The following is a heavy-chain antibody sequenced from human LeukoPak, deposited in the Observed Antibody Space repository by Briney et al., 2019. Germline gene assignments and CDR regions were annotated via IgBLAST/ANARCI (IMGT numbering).Heavy chain of an antibody. J-gene: IGHJ4*02. CDR3: ARGGVGATNFDY. D-gene: IGHD1-26*01. CDR2: MNPNSGNT. Sequence: GVSVKVSCKASGYTFTGYYMHWVRQAPGQGLEWMGWMNPNSGNTGYAQKFQGRVAMTRNTSISTAYMELSSLRSEDTAVYYCARGGVGATNFDYWGQGTLVTVSS. V-gene: IGHV1-8*02. CDR1: GYTFTGYY.